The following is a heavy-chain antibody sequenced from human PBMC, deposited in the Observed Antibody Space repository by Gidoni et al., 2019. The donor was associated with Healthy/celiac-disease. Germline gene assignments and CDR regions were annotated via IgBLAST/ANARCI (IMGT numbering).Heavy chain of an antibody. CDR1: GGSISSYY. D-gene: IGHD3-22*01. J-gene: IGHJ5*02. Sequence: QVQLQESGPGLVKPSETLSLTCTVSGGSISSYYWSWIRQPPGKGLEWIGYIHYSGSTNYNPSLKSRVTISVDTSKNQFSLKLSSVTAADTAVYYCARVEGDDHYYDSRNNWFDPWGQGSLVTVSS. V-gene: IGHV4-59*01. CDR2: IHYSGST. CDR3: ARVEGDDHYYDSRNNWFDP.